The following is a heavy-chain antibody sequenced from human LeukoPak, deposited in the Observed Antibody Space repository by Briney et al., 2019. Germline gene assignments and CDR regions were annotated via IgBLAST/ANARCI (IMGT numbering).Heavy chain of an antibody. J-gene: IGHJ5*02. CDR1: GYTFTGYY. CDR2: INPNSGGT. V-gene: IGHV1-2*02. Sequence: ASVKVSCKASGYTFTGYYMHWVRQAPGQGLEWMGWINPNSGGTNYAQKFQGRATMTRDTSISTAYMELSRLRSDDTAVYYCARVVITMVRGVIGWFDPWGQGTLVTVSS. D-gene: IGHD3-10*01. CDR3: ARVVITMVRGVIGWFDP.